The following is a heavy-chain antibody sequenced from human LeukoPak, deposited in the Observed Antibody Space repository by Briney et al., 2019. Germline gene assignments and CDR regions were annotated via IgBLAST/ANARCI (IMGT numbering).Heavy chain of an antibody. CDR2: ISDSDTIT. CDR3: AGGPQYGGSYVD. J-gene: IGHJ4*02. CDR1: GVTFTNYE. D-gene: IGHD1-26*01. Sequence: GGSLRLSCAASGVTFTNYEMAWVRQAPGMGLEWVSYISDSDTITKYVDAVKGRFTISRDNARNSVYLQMESLRVEDTALYYCAGGPQYGGSYVDWGQGTLVTVSS. V-gene: IGHV3-48*03.